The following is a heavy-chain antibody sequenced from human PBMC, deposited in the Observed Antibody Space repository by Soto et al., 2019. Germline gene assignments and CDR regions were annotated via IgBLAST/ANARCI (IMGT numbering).Heavy chain of an antibody. Sequence: QVQLVQSGAEVKKPGSSVKVSCKASGGTFSSYTISWVRQAPGQGLEWMGRIIPILGIANYAQKFQGRVTITADKSTSTAYMELSSLRSEDTAVYYCASSGWPHAEYFQHWGQGTLVTVSS. J-gene: IGHJ1*01. V-gene: IGHV1-69*02. CDR3: ASSGWPHAEYFQH. CDR2: IIPILGIA. D-gene: IGHD6-19*01. CDR1: GGTFSSYT.